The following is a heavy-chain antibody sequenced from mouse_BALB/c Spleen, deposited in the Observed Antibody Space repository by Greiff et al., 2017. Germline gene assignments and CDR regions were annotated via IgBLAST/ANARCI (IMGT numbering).Heavy chain of an antibody. CDR1: GFSLTDYG. D-gene: IGHD2-4*01. J-gene: IGHJ1*01. Sequence: QVQLKESGPGLVAPSQSLSITCTVSGFSLTDYGVSWIRQPPGQGLEWLGVIWGGGSTYYNSALKSRLSISKDNSKSQVFLKMNSLQTDDTAMYYCAKLPYYDYDEGYFDVWGAGTTVTVSS. V-gene: IGHV2-6-5*01. CDR2: IWGGGST. CDR3: AKLPYYDYDEGYFDV.